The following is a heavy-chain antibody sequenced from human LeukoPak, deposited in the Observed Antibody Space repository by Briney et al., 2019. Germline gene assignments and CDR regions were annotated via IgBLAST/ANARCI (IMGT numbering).Heavy chain of an antibody. V-gene: IGHV4-30-4*01. CDR1: GGSISSANYY. Sequence: SETLSLTCTVSGGSISSANYYWNWIRQPPGKGLEWIGYISYSGSTPYNPSLKSRATISADTSKNQFSLKLTSMTAADTAVYHCARGGEGYNYVYWGQGTLVTVSS. D-gene: IGHD5-24*01. J-gene: IGHJ4*02. CDR2: ISYSGST. CDR3: ARGGEGYNYVY.